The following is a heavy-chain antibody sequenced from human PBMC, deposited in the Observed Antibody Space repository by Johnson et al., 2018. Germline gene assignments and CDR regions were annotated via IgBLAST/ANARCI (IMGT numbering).Heavy chain of an antibody. Sequence: VQLVQSGGGLIQPGGSLRLSCAASGFTFSNAWMNWVRQAPGKGLEWVGRIKSKTDGGTTDYAAPVKGRFTISRDDSKNPLYLQKNSRKTEDTAVYYCTTERSRYDGDYEQPYAFDIWGQGTMVTVSS. V-gene: IGHV3-15*07. D-gene: IGHD4-17*01. CDR1: GFTFSNAW. CDR2: IKSKTDGGTT. CDR3: TTERSRYDGDYEQPYAFDI. J-gene: IGHJ3*02.